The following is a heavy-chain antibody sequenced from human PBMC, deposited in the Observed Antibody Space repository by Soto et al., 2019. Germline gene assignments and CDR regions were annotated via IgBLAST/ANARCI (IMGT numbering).Heavy chain of an antibody. Sequence: QVQLVQSGAEVKRPGSSVKVSCKASGDTFNFYSINWVRQAPGLGLEWMGRVNPIVSMSNYAQKFQGRVTMTEDKSTSTAYMELSSLRYEDTAIYYCACSYGSGYRVFDYWGQGALVTVSS. CDR1: GDTFNFYS. J-gene: IGHJ4*02. CDR3: ACSYGSGYRVFDY. CDR2: VNPIVSMS. V-gene: IGHV1-69*02. D-gene: IGHD3-10*01.